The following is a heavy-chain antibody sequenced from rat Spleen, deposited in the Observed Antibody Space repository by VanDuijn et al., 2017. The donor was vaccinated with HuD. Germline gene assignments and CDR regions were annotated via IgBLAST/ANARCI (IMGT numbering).Heavy chain of an antibody. CDR3: ARSEYYDGSYYPFTY. V-gene: IGHV2-30*01. CDR1: GFSLINYN. J-gene: IGHJ3*01. Sequence: QVQLKESGPGLVQPSQTLSLTCTVSGFSLINYNMHWVRQPTGKGLEWMGVIWTNGNTDYNSALKARLSISRDTSKSQVFLKMNNLQTEDTAMYFCARSEYYDGSYYPFTYWGQGTLVTVSS. D-gene: IGHD1-12*02. CDR2: IWTNGNT.